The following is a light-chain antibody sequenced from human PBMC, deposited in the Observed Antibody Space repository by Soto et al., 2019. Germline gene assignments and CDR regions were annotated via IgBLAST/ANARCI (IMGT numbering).Light chain of an antibody. CDR1: QGISSY. CDR3: QQLNSYPRT. V-gene: IGKV1-9*01. CDR2: AAS. Sequence: LXASVXXRVTXTCRASQGISSYLAWYQQKPGKAPKLLIYAASTLQSGVPSRFSGSGSGTEFTLTISSLQPEDFATYYCQQLNSYPRTFGQGTRLEI. J-gene: IGKJ5*01.